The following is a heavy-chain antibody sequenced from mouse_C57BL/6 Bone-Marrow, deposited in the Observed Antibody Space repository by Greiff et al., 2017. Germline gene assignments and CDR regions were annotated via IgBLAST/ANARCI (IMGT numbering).Heavy chain of an antibody. CDR2: ISSGGSYT. Sequence: EVKLVESGGDLVKPGGSLKLSCAASGFTFSSYGMSWVRQTPDKRLEWVATISSGGSYTYYPDSVKGRFTISRDNAKNTLYLQMSSLKSEDTAMYYCAWGLGDFDYWGQGTTLTVSS. CDR1: GFTFSSYG. D-gene: IGHD4-1*01. V-gene: IGHV5-6*01. CDR3: AWGLGDFDY. J-gene: IGHJ2*01.